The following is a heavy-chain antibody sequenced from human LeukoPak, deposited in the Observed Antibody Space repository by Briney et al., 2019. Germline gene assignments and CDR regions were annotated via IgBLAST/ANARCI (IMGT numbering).Heavy chain of an antibody. D-gene: IGHD6-13*01. Sequence: PGGSLRLSCAASGFTFSNYGMHWVRQAPGRGLEWVAIIWYDGSNKYYADSVKGRFTISRDTSKNTLYLQMNSLRAEDTAVYYCARDRDVYSSRWNRNFAYGDQGARTTVSA. CDR2: IWYDGSNK. J-gene: IGHJ4*02. CDR3: ARDRDVYSSRWNRNFAY. V-gene: IGHV3-33*01. CDR1: GFTFSNYG.